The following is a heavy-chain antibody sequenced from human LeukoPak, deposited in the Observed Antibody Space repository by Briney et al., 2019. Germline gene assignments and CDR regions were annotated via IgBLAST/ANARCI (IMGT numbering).Heavy chain of an antibody. CDR3: ALQENCRSTSCYTVDY. D-gene: IGHD2-2*02. J-gene: IGHJ4*02. Sequence: GASVKVSCKASGGTFSSYAISWVRQAPGQGLEWMGGIIPIFGTANYAQKFQGRVTITTDESTSTAYMELSSLRSEDTAVYYCALQENCRSTSCYTVDYWGQGTLVTVSS. V-gene: IGHV1-69*05. CDR2: IIPIFGTA. CDR1: GGTFSSYA.